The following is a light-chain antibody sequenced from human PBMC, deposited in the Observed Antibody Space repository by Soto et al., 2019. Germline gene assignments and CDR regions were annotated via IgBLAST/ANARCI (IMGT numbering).Light chain of an antibody. CDR3: QQYNNWPPLT. Sequence: ELVMTQSPATLSVSPGERATLSCRASQSVSSNLAWYQQKPGQAPRLLIYGASTRATGIPARFSGSGSWTEFTLTISSLQSEDFVVYYCQQYNNWPPLTFGQGTKVEIK. V-gene: IGKV3-15*01. J-gene: IGKJ1*01. CDR1: QSVSSN. CDR2: GAS.